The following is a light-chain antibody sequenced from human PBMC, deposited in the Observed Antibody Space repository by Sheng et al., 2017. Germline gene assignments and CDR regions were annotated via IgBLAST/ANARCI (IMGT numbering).Light chain of an antibody. J-gene: IGKJ1*01. CDR3: QQYNNWPLWT. CDR2: GAS. V-gene: IGKV3D-15*01. Sequence: EIVLTQSPATLSLSPGERATLSCRASQSVSSYLAWYQQKPGQAPRLLIYGASTRATGIPDRFSGSGSGTEFTLTISSLQSEDFAVYYCQQYNNWPLWTFGQGTKVDIK. CDR1: QSVSSY.